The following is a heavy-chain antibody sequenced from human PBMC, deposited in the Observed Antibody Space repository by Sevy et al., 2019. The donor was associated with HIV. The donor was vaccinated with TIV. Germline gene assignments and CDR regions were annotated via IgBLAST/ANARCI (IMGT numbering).Heavy chain of an antibody. CDR2: LSGYGGST. Sequence: GGSLRLSCAASGFTFSSYAMSWVRQAPGKGLEWVSGLSGYGGSTYYADSVKGRFTISRDNSKNTLYLQMNSLRAKDTAVYYCAKDRITMIGDAFDVWGQGTMVTVSS. V-gene: IGHV3-23*01. CDR3: AKDRITMIGDAFDV. CDR1: GFTFSSYA. J-gene: IGHJ3*01. D-gene: IGHD3-22*01.